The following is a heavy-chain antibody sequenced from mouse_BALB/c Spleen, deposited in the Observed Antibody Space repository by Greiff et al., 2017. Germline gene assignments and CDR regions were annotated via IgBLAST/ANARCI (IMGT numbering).Heavy chain of an antibody. J-gene: IGHJ2*01. CDR1: GYTFTDYA. D-gene: IGHD2-2*01. V-gene: IGHV1S137*01. Sequence: VQLQESGAELVRPGVSVKISCTGSGYTFTDYAMHWVKQSHAKSLEWIGVISTYYGDASYNQKFKGKATMTVDKSSSTAYMELARLTSEDSAVYYCARGYGYDRDYCDYWGQGTTLTVSS. CDR3: ARGYGYDRDYCDY. CDR2: ISTYYGDA.